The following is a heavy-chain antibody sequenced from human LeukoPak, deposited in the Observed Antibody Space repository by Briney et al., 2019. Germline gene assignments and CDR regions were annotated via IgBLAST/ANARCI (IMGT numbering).Heavy chain of an antibody. CDR3: ARPHDYGDHDAFDI. D-gene: IGHD4-17*01. V-gene: IGHV4-59*08. CDR2: IYYSGST. Sequence: SETLSLTCTVSGGSISSYYWSWIRQPPGKGLEWIGYIYYSGSTNYNPSLKSRVTISVDTSKNQFSLKLSSVTAADTAVYYCARPHDYGDHDAFDIWGQGTMVTVSS. CDR1: GGSISSYY. J-gene: IGHJ3*02.